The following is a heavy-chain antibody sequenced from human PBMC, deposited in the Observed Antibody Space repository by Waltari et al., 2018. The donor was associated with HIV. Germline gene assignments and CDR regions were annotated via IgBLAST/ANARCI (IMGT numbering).Heavy chain of an antibody. CDR2: IKDDGTEA. Sequence: EVILVESGGGLVQPGGSLRLSCAASGFTFSNTWMSWVRQAPGKGLEWVANIKDDGTEAYYLDSVKGRFTISRDNAKDSLSLQMNSLRAEDTAVYYCARGTPLYGLDVWGQGTTVTASS. D-gene: IGHD2-15*01. CDR1: GFTFSNTW. CDR3: ARGTPLYGLDV. J-gene: IGHJ6*02. V-gene: IGHV3-7*01.